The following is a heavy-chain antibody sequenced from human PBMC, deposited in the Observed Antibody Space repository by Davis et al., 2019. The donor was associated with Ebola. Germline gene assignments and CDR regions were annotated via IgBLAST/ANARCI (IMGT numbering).Heavy chain of an antibody. D-gene: IGHD2-2*02. Sequence: ASVKVSCKASGYTFNLYGISWVRQAPGQGLEWMGWISAYNGNTNYAQRFQDRVTMTTDTSTNTAYMEVRGLSSDDTAVYYCARDGSVAAIELDYWGQGTLVTVSS. CDR3: ARDGSVAAIELDY. J-gene: IGHJ4*02. V-gene: IGHV1-18*01. CDR1: GYTFNLYG. CDR2: ISAYNGNT.